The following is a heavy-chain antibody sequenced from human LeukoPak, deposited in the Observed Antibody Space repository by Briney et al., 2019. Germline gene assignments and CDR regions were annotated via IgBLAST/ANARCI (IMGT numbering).Heavy chain of an antibody. CDR2: ISSGSHTI. Sequence: PGGSLRLSCSASGFTFSTYWMSWVRQTPGKGLEYVSYISSGSHTIYYADSVKGRFTISRDNDKNSLYLQMNSLRAEDTAVYYCARGTNSPNVWGQGTTVTVSS. CDR1: GFTFSTYW. V-gene: IGHV3-48*01. D-gene: IGHD4-11*01. J-gene: IGHJ6*02. CDR3: ARGTNSPNV.